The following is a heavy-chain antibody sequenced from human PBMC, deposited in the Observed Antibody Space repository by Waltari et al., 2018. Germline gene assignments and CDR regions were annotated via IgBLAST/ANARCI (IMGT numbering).Heavy chain of an antibody. D-gene: IGHD3-22*01. J-gene: IGHJ1*01. Sequence: EVQVLESGGGLAQPGGSLRLPCAASGFIFSNFAIYWVRQAPGKGLEWVSGINGYGDKTYYADSVRGRFTLSRDNSRNTLSLEMNSLRADDTAVYYCAKAHFYDTSGYIEHWGQGTLVTVSS. CDR1: GFIFSNFA. CDR3: AKAHFYDTSGYIEH. CDR2: INGYGDKT. V-gene: IGHV3-23*01.